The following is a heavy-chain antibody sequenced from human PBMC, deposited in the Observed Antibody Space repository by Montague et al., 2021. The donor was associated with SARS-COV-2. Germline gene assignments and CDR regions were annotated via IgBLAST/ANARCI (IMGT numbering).Heavy chain of an antibody. J-gene: IGHJ5*02. CDR3: ARDGAVEVFWNGYSTGWFDP. Sequence: SETRSLTCTVSGGSISSSSNYWGWIRQPPGKGLEWIGSIYYSGPTYYNPSLKSRVTISVDTSKNQFSLKLRSVTAADTAVYYCARDGAVEVFWNGYSTGWFDPWGQGTLVTVAS. D-gene: IGHD3-3*01. CDR2: IYYSGPT. CDR1: GGSISSSSNY. V-gene: IGHV4-39*07.